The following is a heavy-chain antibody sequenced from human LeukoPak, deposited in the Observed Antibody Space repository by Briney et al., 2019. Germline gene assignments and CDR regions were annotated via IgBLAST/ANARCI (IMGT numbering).Heavy chain of an antibody. Sequence: GGSLRLPCAASGFTFSSYWMHWVRQAPGKGLVWVSRINSDGSSTSYADSVKGRFTISRDNAKNTLYLQMNSLRAEDTAVYYCSTGSGHVFDIWGRGTMVTVSS. D-gene: IGHD3-10*01. CDR1: GFTFSSYW. CDR3: STGSGHVFDI. CDR2: INSDGSST. V-gene: IGHV3-74*01. J-gene: IGHJ3*02.